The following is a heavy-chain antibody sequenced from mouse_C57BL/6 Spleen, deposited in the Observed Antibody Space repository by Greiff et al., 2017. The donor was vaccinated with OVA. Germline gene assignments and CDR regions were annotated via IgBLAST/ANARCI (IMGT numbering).Heavy chain of an antibody. CDR1: GYTFTSYW. Sequence: QVQLQQPGAELVKPGASVKLSCKASGYTFTSYWMHWVKQRPGHGLEWIGMIHPNSGSTNYNEKFKSKATLTVDKSSSTAYMQLSSLTSEDSAVYYCARSTTVVPYAMDYWGQGTSVTVSS. CDR2: IHPNSGST. D-gene: IGHD1-1*01. J-gene: IGHJ4*01. CDR3: ARSTTVVPYAMDY. V-gene: IGHV1-64*01.